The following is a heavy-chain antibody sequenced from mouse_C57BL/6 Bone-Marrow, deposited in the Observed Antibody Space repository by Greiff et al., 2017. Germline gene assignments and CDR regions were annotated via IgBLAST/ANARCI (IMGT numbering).Heavy chain of an antibody. D-gene: IGHD3-1*01. CDR1: GYTFTSYW. J-gene: IGHJ1*03. Sequence: VQLQQPGAELVRPGTSVKLSCKASGYTFTSYWMHWVKQRPGQGLEWIGVIDPSDSYTNYNQKFKGKATLTVDTSSSTAYMQLSSLTSEDSAVYYCASLSGYPYWYFDVWGTGTTVTVSS. V-gene: IGHV1-59*01. CDR2: IDPSDSYT. CDR3: ASLSGYPYWYFDV.